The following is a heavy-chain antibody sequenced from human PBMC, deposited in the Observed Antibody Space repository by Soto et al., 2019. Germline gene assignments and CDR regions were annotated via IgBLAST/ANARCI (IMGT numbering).Heavy chain of an antibody. CDR2: VKSKPNNFAT. J-gene: IGHJ4*02. CDR3: TRRSEYDSDSFYFGFDY. CDR1: GFTFSVSA. V-gene: IGHV3-73*02. Sequence: EVQLVQSGGGLVQPGGSLKLSCAASGFTFSVSAVHWVRLASGKGLEWVGRVKSKPNNFATAFSASVRGRFTISRDDSKNTAYLQMDSLKVEDTAVYYCTRRSEYDSDSFYFGFDYWGQGSLVTVSS. D-gene: IGHD3-10*01.